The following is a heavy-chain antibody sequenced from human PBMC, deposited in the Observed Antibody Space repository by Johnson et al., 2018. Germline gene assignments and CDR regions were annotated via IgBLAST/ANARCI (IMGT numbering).Heavy chain of an antibody. Sequence: SGRSLRLSCAASGFTFSDYYMSWIRQAPGKGLEWVSYISSSGSTIYYADSVKGRFTISRDNAKNSRYLQMNSLRAEDTAVYYCARDLARYYYDSSGFDIWGQGTMVTVSS. CDR2: ISSSGSTI. CDR1: GFTFSDYY. J-gene: IGHJ3*02. CDR3: ARDLARYYYDSSGFDI. D-gene: IGHD3-22*01. V-gene: IGHV3-11*04.